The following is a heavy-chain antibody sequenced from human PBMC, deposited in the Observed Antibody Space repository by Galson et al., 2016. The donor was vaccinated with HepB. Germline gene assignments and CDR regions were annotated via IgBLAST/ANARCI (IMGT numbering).Heavy chain of an antibody. CDR1: GFTFNNYA. V-gene: IGHV3-30-3*01. D-gene: IGHD3-22*01. Sequence: SLRLSCAASGFTFNNYAMHWVRQAPGKGLEWVAVISFDGSKTYYADSVKGRFTISRDNFKNTLFLQMNTLRPEYTGVYYCARPGSRITRMVVLDQWGQGTLVTVSS. J-gene: IGHJ4*02. CDR3: ARPGSRITRMVVLDQ. CDR2: ISFDGSKT.